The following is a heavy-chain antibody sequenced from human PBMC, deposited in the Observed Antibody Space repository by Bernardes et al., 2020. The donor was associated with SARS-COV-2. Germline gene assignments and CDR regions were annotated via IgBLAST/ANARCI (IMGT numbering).Heavy chain of an antibody. CDR1: GDSISSHY. CDR3: ARDVRNGDSYFDF. J-gene: IGHJ4*02. D-gene: IGHD4-17*01. Sequence: SETLSLTCTVSGDSISSHYWTWIRQPPGKGLEWIGYIYSSGSTKYNPSLKSRVTISVDTSKNQFSLKLTSVTAADTAVYYCARDVRNGDSYFDFWGQGTLVTVS. CDR2: IYSSGST. V-gene: IGHV4-59*11.